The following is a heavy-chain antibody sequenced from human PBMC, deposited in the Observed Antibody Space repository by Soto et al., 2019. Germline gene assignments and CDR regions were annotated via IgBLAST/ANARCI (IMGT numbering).Heavy chain of an antibody. J-gene: IGHJ4*02. CDR1: GYTFTSYG. CDR2: ISAYNGNT. CDR3: ARESSSWYPVPLFDY. V-gene: IGHV1-18*01. D-gene: IGHD6-13*01. Sequence: QVQLVQSGAEVKKPGASVKVSCKASGYTFTSYGISWVRQAPGQGLEWMGWISAYNGNTNYAQKLQGRSTMTTDTSTSTGYMELRDLRSDDTAVYYCARESSSWYPVPLFDYWGQGTLVTVSS.